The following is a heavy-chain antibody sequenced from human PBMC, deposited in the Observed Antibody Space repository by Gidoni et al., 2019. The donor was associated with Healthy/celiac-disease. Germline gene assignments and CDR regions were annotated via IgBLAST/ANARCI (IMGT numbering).Heavy chain of an antibody. CDR3: ARDRGNPAGTYYYYGMDV. Sequence: EVQLVESGGGLVQPGGSLRLSCAASGFTFSSYEMNWVRQAPGKGLEWVSYISSSGSTIYYADSVKGRFTISRDNAKNSLYLQMNSLRAEDTAVYYCARDRGNPAGTYYYYGMDVWGQGTTVTVSS. D-gene: IGHD1-1*01. J-gene: IGHJ6*02. CDR1: GFTFSSYE. V-gene: IGHV3-48*03. CDR2: ISSSGSTI.